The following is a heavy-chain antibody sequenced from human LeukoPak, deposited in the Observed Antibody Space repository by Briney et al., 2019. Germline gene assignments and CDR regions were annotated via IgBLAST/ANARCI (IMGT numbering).Heavy chain of an antibody. J-gene: IGHJ4*02. CDR2: IIPIFVTA. D-gene: IGHD2-2*01. CDR3: ARDLGGYCSSTSCYDRGYFDY. Sequence: WASVKVSCKASGGTFSSYAISWVRQAPGQGLELMGGIIPIFVTANYAQKFQGRVTITADKSTSTAYMELSSLRSEDTAVYYCARDLGGYCSSTSCYDRGYFDYWGQGTLVTVSS. V-gene: IGHV1-69*06. CDR1: GGTFSSYA.